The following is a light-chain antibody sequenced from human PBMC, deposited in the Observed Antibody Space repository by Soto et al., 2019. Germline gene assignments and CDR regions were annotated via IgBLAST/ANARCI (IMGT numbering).Light chain of an antibody. V-gene: IGKV4-1*01. CDR2: WAS. J-gene: IGKJ1*01. CDR1: QSVLYSSNNKNY. Sequence: DIVMTQSPDSLAVSLGERATINCKSSQSVLYSSNNKNYLAWYQQKPGQPPRLLISWASTRESGVPDRFSGSGSGTDFPLTISTLQAEDVAVYYCQQYYSTPQTFGQGTKVEIK. CDR3: QQYYSTPQT.